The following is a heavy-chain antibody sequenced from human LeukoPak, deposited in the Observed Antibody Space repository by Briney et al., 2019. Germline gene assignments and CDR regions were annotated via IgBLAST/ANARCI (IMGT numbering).Heavy chain of an antibody. J-gene: IGHJ4*02. Sequence: SGGSLRLSCSASGFTFSTYAINWVRQAPGKGLEYVSAISSNGGSTYYADSVKGRFTISRDNSKNTLYLQMSSLRAEDTAVYYCARGGDYGDLRYFDYWGQGTLVTVSS. CDR1: GFTFSTYA. CDR2: ISSNGGST. CDR3: ARGGDYGDLRYFDY. D-gene: IGHD4-17*01. V-gene: IGHV3-64D*09.